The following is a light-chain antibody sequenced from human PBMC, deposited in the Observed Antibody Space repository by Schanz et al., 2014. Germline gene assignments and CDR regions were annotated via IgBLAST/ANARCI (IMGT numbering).Light chain of an antibody. J-gene: IGKJ2*01. CDR3: QQYYSTPYT. V-gene: IGKV3-15*01. Sequence: EIVLTQSPATLSLSPGERATLSCRASQSVSSYLAWYQQKPGQAPRLLIYGASTRATGVPVRFSGSGSGTDFTLTISSLQAEDVAVYYCQQYYSTPYTFGQGTKLEIK. CDR2: GAS. CDR1: QSVSSY.